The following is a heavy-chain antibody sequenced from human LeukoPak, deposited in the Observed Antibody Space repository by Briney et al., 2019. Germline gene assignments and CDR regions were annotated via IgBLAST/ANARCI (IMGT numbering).Heavy chain of an antibody. CDR3: AKDRSGSYGGPFDY. CDR1: GSTFSSYV. V-gene: IGHV3-23*01. D-gene: IGHD1-26*01. J-gene: IGHJ4*02. CDR2: ISGSAAST. Sequence: TGGSLRLSCSVSGSTFSSYVMTWVRQTPGKGLEWVSGISGSAASTYYADSVKGRFTISKDNSKNTLYLQMNSLRVEDTAVYYCAKDRSGSYGGPFDYWGQGTLVTVSS.